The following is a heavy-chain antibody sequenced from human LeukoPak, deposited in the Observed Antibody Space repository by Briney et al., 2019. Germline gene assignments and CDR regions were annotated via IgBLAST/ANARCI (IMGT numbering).Heavy chain of an antibody. CDR1: GFTFSSYW. CDR3: AKLFESGTYNNFFHY. Sequence: GGSLRLSCAASGFTFSSYWMHWVRQAPGKGLVWVSRIKSDGSSTSYAEFVKGRFTISRDNSKNTLYLQMNSLRPEDTAIYYCAKLFESGTYNNFFHYWGQGTLVTVFS. J-gene: IGHJ4*02. V-gene: IGHV3-74*01. D-gene: IGHD3-10*01. CDR2: IKSDGSST.